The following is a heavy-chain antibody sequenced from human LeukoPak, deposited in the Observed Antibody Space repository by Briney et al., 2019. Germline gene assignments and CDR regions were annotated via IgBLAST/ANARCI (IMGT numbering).Heavy chain of an antibody. CDR3: ARYSYGLGLSFDY. V-gene: IGHV4-59*01. CDR2: IYYNGST. CDR1: GGSISSYY. Sequence: SETLSLTCTVSGGSISSYYWSWIRQPPGKGLEWIGYIYYNGSTNYNPSLKSRVTISVDTSKNQFSLKLSSVTAADTAVYYCARYSYGLGLSFDYWGQGTLVTVSS. J-gene: IGHJ4*02. D-gene: IGHD5-18*01.